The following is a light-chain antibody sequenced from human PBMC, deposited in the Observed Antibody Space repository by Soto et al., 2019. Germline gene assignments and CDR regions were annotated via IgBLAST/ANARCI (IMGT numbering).Light chain of an antibody. V-gene: IGLV2-14*01. CDR1: SSNVGAYTY. Sequence: QSALTQPASVSWSPGQSITISCTGTSSNVGAYTYVSWYQQHPGKAPKLMIFEVSDRPSGVSNRFSGSKSGNTASLTISGLQAEDEADYYCSSYTTSNTLVFGGGTKLTV. CDR2: EVS. CDR3: SSYTTSNTLV. J-gene: IGLJ2*01.